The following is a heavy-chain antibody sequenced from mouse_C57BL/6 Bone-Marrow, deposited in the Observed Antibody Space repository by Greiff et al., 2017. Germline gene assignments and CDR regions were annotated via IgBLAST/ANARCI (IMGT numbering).Heavy chain of an antibody. V-gene: IGHV1-15*01. Sequence: QVQLQQSGAELVRPGASVTLSCKASGYTFTDYEMHWVKQTPVHGLEWIGAIDPETGGTAYNQKFKGKAILTADKSSSTAYMELRSLTSEDSAVYYSTRNGSYYIFYYWGENATLTESS. CDR3: TRNGSYYIFYY. D-gene: IGHD2-12*01. J-gene: IGHJ2*01. CDR1: GYTFTDYE. CDR2: IDPETGGT.